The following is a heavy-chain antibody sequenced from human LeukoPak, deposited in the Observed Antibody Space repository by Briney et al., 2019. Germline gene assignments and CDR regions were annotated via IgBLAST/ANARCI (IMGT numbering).Heavy chain of an antibody. V-gene: IGHV3-23*01. CDR2: ISGSGGGT. CDR1: GFTFSSYA. Sequence: GGSLRLSCAASGFTFSSYAMSWVRQAPGKGREWVSAISGSGGGTYYADSLKGRFTISRDNYKNTLYMKMTSIRAEDTAVYYCAKDRRAAAGTSEAYWGPGTLVTVSS. J-gene: IGHJ4*02. CDR3: AKDRRAAAGTSEAY. D-gene: IGHD6-13*01.